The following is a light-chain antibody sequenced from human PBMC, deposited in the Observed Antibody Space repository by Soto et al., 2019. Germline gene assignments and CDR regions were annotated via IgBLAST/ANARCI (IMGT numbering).Light chain of an antibody. V-gene: IGKV3-20*01. CDR2: GGS. Sequence: PGGRSTLCCRASQRVSNHLAWYQQKPGQAPRLLIYGGSSRSTGIPVRFSGSGSETDFTLTITRLEPEDFAVDYCQQYSSSRTFGQGTEVDIK. J-gene: IGKJ1*01. CDR1: QRVSNH. CDR3: QQYSSSRT.